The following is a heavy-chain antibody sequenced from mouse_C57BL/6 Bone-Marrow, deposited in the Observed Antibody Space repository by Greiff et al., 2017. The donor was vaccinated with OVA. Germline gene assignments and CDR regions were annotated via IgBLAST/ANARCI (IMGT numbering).Heavy chain of an antibody. J-gene: IGHJ1*03. CDR2: ISNLAYSI. CDR1: GFTFSDYG. CDR3: ARGYYGSSFGYFDV. D-gene: IGHD1-1*01. V-gene: IGHV5-15*01. Sequence: EVHLVESGGGLVQPGGSLKLSCAASGFTFSDYGMAWVRQAPRKGPEWVAFISNLAYSIYYADTVTGRFTISRENAKNTLYLEMSSLRSEDTAMYYCARGYYGSSFGYFDVWGTGTTVTVSS.